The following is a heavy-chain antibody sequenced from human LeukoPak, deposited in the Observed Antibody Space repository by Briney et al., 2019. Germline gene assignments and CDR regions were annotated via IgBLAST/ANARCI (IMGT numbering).Heavy chain of an antibody. CDR1: GFTFSSYS. J-gene: IGHJ4*02. CDR3: ASWEMGVCDY. CDR2: ISSSSSYI. Sequence: GGSLRLSCAASGFTFSSYSMNWVRQAPGKGLEWVSYISSSSSYIYYADSVKGRFTITRDNAKNSLYLQMNSLRAEDTAVYYCASWEMGVCDYWGQGTLVTVSS. V-gene: IGHV3-21*01. D-gene: IGHD1-26*01.